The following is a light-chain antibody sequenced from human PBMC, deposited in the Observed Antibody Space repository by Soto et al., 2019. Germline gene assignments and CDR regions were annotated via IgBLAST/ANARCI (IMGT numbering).Light chain of an antibody. CDR3: QQYGSSPQWT. J-gene: IGKJ1*01. Sequence: EIVLTQSPGTLSLSPGERATLSCRASQSVSSSYLAWYQQKPGQAPRLLIYGASSRATGIPDRFSGSGSGKEFTLTISSMEHEDFAVYYCQQYGSSPQWTFGQGTKVEIK. CDR1: QSVSSSY. V-gene: IGKV3-20*01. CDR2: GAS.